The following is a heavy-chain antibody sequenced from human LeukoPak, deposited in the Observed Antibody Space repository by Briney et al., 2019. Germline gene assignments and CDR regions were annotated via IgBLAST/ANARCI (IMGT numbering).Heavy chain of an antibody. J-gene: IGHJ4*02. Sequence: KTGGSLRLSCAASGFTFSSYSMNWVRQAPGKGLEWVSSISSSSSYIYYADSVKGRFTISRDNAKNSLYLQMNSLRAEDTAVYYCARNTGTGYFDYWGQRTLVTVSS. V-gene: IGHV3-21*01. D-gene: IGHD3/OR15-3a*01. CDR1: GFTFSSYS. CDR2: ISSSSSYI. CDR3: ARNTGTGYFDY.